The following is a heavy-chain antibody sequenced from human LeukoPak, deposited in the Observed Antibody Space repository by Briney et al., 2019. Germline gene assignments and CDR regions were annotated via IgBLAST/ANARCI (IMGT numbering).Heavy chain of an antibody. J-gene: IGHJ6*02. D-gene: IGHD6-13*01. Sequence: SETLSLTCAVYGGSFSGYYWSWIRQPPGKGLEWIGEINHSGSTNYNPSLKSRVTISVDTSRNQFSLKLSSVTAADTAVYYCARGNSSSWYYYYCYGMDVWGQGTTVTVSS. CDR2: INHSGST. CDR3: ARGNSSSWYYYYCYGMDV. V-gene: IGHV4-34*01. CDR1: GGSFSGYY.